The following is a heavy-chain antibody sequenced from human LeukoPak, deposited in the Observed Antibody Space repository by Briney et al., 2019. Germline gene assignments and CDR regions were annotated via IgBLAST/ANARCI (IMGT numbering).Heavy chain of an antibody. CDR3: AKINVLTGYYTPSFDL. Sequence: GGSLRLSCAASGFTFNSYAMICVRQAPRKGLEWVSVVSGSGSSTDYADSVKGRFTISRDNPKNTLYLQMSSLSAEDTAVYYCAKINVLTGYYTPSFDLWGQGTLVTVSS. J-gene: IGHJ4*02. CDR1: GFTFNSYA. D-gene: IGHD3-9*01. CDR2: VSGSGSST. V-gene: IGHV3-23*01.